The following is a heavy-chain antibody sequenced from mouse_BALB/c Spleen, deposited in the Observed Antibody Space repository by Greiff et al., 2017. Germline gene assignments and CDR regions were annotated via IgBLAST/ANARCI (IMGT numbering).Heavy chain of an antibody. J-gene: IGHJ2*01. D-gene: IGHD2-3*01. V-gene: IGHV4-1*02. Sequence: DVQLQESGGGLVQPGGSLKLSCAASGFDFSRYWMSWVRQAPGKGLEWIGEINPDSSTINYTPSLKDKFIISRDNAKNTLYLQMSKVRSEDTALYYCAREGWLLPYYFDYWGQGTTLTVSS. CDR3: AREGWLLPYYFDY. CDR2: INPDSSTI. CDR1: GFDFSRYW.